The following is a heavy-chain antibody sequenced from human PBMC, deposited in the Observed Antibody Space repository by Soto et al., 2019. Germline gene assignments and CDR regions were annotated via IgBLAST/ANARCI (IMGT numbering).Heavy chain of an antibody. CDR3: AQQTDDGDFPGLFSY. V-gene: IGHV3-23*01. J-gene: IGHJ4*02. Sequence: EVQLLESGGGLVQPGGSLRLSCAASGFTFSSYAMSWVRQAPGKGLEWVSAISGSGGSTYYADSVKGRFTISRDNSKNAPSLQINSLRAEDTAVYYCAQQTDDGDFPGLFSYWGQGTLVTVSS. CDR2: ISGSGGST. CDR1: GFTFSSYA. D-gene: IGHD4-17*01.